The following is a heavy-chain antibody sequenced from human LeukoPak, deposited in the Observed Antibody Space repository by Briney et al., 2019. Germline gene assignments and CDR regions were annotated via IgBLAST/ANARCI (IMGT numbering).Heavy chain of an antibody. CDR1: VDSFSSHY. CDR3: ARDLVTVTKGFDI. CDR2: ISYIGRT. Sequence: SGTLSLTCAVSVDSFSSHYWTWIRQPPGKGLEWIGYISYIGRTNYNLCLQSRVTISIDKSKNKFSLQLTSVTAAGTAVYYCARDLVTVTKGFDIWGQGTMVSVSS. J-gene: IGHJ3*02. D-gene: IGHD4-17*01. V-gene: IGHV4-59*11.